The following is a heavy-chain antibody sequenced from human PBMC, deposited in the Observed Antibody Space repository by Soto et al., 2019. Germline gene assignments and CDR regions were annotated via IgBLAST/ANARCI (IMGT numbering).Heavy chain of an antibody. J-gene: IGHJ6*02. CDR1: GGSISSYY. Sequence: SETLSLTXTVSGGSISSYYWSWIRQPPGKGLEWIGYIYYSGSTNYNPSLKSRVTISVDTSKNQFSLKLSSVTAADTAVYYCARGRCIAAASDVWGQGTTVTVS. V-gene: IGHV4-59*01. CDR3: ARGRCIAAASDV. D-gene: IGHD6-13*01. CDR2: IYYSGST.